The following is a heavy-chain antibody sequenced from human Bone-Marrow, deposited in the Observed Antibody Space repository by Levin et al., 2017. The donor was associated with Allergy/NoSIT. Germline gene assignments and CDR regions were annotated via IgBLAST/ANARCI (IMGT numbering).Heavy chain of an antibody. J-gene: IGHJ3*02. D-gene: IGHD2-8*02. CDR3: ARGIIGDVRVAHKEAFDI. Sequence: LSLPCTVSGFPFRIYSINWVRPAPGKGLEWVFSISSSGSDMFYVDSVKGRFTIPRDNPKNSLTLQMNSLRAEDTAVYYCARGIIGDVRVAHKEAFDIWGQGTMVSVSS. V-gene: IGHV3-21*01. CDR1: GFPFRIYS. CDR2: ISSSGSDM.